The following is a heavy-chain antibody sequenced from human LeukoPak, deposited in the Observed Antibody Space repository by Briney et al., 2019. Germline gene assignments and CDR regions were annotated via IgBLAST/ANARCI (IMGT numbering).Heavy chain of an antibody. D-gene: IGHD3-16*01. CDR2: IRWNSGSI. J-gene: IGHJ4*02. Sequence: GGSLRLSCAASGFTFDDYAMHWVRQAPGKGLEWVSCIRWNSGSINYANSVMGRFTISRDNGRNSLYLQMNSLRGKDTALYYCAKGDDYEYVVKGNYFDYWGQGTLVTVSS. V-gene: IGHV3-9*01. CDR3: AKGDDYEYVVKGNYFDY. CDR1: GFTFDDYA.